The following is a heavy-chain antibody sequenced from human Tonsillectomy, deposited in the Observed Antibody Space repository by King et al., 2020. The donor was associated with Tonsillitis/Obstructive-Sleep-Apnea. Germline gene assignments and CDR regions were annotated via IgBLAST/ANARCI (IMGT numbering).Heavy chain of an antibody. D-gene: IGHD3-16*02. Sequence: QLVQSGAEVKKPGESLRISCTGSGYSFNTSWINWVRQMPGKGLEWMGRIDPSDSYINYSPSFQGHVIISTDKSISTAYLQWSSLKASDSAMYYCAKTGDYGWGTDRPTGYYGLDVWGQGTTVTVSS. CDR1: GYSFNTSW. V-gene: IGHV5-10-1*03. J-gene: IGHJ6*02. CDR2: IDPSDSYI. CDR3: AKTGDYGWGTDRPTGYYGLDV.